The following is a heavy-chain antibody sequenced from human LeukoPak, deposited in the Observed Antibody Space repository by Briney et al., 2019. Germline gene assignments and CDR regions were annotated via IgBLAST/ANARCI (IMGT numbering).Heavy chain of an antibody. V-gene: IGHV4-59*01. D-gene: IGHD3-10*01. Sequence: PSETLSLTCTVSGGSISSYYWSWIRQPPGKGRGWIGYIYYSGSTNYNPSLKRRVTISLDTSENQCSLKLSSVTAPGTAVYYCARSELLWFGGVNSGFDYWGQGTLVTVSS. CDR3: ARSELLWFGGVNSGFDY. CDR1: GGSISSYY. J-gene: IGHJ4*02. CDR2: IYYSGST.